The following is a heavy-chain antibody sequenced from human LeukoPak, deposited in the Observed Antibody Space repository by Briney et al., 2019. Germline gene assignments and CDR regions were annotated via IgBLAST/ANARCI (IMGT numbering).Heavy chain of an antibody. V-gene: IGHV1-2*02. Sequence: ASVKVSCKASGYTFTGYYMHWVRQAPEQGLEWMGWINPNSGGTNYAQKFQGRVTMTRDTSISTAYMELSSLRSEDTAVYYCARSIGYFDLWGRGTLVTVSS. J-gene: IGHJ2*01. CDR3: ARSIGYFDL. CDR2: INPNSGGT. CDR1: GYTFTGYY. D-gene: IGHD3-22*01.